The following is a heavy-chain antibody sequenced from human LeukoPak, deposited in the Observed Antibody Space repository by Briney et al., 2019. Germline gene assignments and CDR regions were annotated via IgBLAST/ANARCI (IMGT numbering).Heavy chain of an antibody. V-gene: IGHV3-23*01. CDR1: GFTFSSYA. CDR2: ISGSGGST. D-gene: IGHD6-19*01. J-gene: IGHJ4*02. Sequence: GGSLRLSCAASGFTFSSYAMSWVRQAPGKGLEWVLAISGSGGSTYYADSVKGRFTISRDNSKNTLYLQMNSLRAEDTAVYYCALSSAVTYYFDYWGQGTLVTVSS. CDR3: ALSSAVTYYFDY.